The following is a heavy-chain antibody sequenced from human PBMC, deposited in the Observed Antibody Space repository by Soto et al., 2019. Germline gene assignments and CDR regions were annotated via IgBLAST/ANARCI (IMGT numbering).Heavy chain of an antibody. J-gene: IGHJ5*02. V-gene: IGHV3-74*01. CDR1: GFTFNTYW. CDR3: ATVATNSYDWLDP. D-gene: IGHD5-12*01. CDR2: INSDGTKT. Sequence: EVQLVESGGTLVQPGGSLRLSCAASGFTFNTYWMHWVRQAPGKGLVWVSRINSDGTKTTYADSVKGRFTISRDNAKNTVYLQMNSLIAEDKAVYYCATVATNSYDWLDPWGQGTLVTVSS.